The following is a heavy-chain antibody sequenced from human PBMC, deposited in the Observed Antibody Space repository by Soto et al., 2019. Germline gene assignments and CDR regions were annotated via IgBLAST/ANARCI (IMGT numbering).Heavy chain of an antibody. CDR1: GGSISSYY. CDR3: ARDRRVAAAGNYYYYGMDV. V-gene: IGHV4-4*07. Sequence: SETLSLTCTVSGGSISSYYCSWIRQAAGKGLEWIGRIHTSGSPNYNPSLKSRVTMSADTSKNQFSLKLTSVTAADTAVYYCARDRRVAAAGNYYYYGMDVWGQGTTVTVSS. D-gene: IGHD6-13*01. CDR2: IHTSGSP. J-gene: IGHJ6*02.